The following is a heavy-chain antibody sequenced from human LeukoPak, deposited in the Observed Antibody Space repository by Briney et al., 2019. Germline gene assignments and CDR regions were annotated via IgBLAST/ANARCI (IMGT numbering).Heavy chain of an antibody. V-gene: IGHV4-59*02. Sequence: SATLSLTRTLSAASATSYYWGWIRQPPGGGLECIVYEYHDGNNNNPPSLRRRATISVDTSNHHFSLMTAAVADADTAVYYCAREGRDESNYSPFDYWGQGILVTVSS. D-gene: IGHD5-24*01. CDR2: EYHDGNN. CDR3: AREGRDESNYSPFDY. CDR1: AASATSYY. J-gene: IGHJ4*02.